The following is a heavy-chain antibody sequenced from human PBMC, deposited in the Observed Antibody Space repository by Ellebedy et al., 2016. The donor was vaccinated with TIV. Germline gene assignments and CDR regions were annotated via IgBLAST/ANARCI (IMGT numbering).Heavy chain of an antibody. CDR1: GGSIRSSSYY. CDR2: IYYSGST. J-gene: IGHJ4*02. Sequence: MPSETLSLTCTVSGGSIRSSSYYWGWIRQPPGKGLEWIGSIYYSGSTYYNPSLKSRVTISVDTSKNQFSLKLSSVTAADTAVYYCARHNSGYVDYWGQGTLVTVSS. V-gene: IGHV4-39*01. D-gene: IGHD2/OR15-2a*01. CDR3: ARHNSGYVDY.